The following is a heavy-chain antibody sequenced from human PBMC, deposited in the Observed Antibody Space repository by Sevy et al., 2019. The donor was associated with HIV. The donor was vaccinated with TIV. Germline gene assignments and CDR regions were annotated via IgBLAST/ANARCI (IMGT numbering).Heavy chain of an antibody. J-gene: IGHJ4*02. D-gene: IGHD2-2*03. V-gene: IGHV5-51*01. CDR2: IYPGDSDT. Sequence: GESLKISCKGSGYSFTSYWIGWVRQMPGKGLEWMGIIYPGDSDTRYSPSFQGQVTISADKSISTAYLQWSSLKASDTAMYYCARQDGYCSSTSCYSRGYFDYWGQGTLVTVSS. CDR1: GYSFTSYW. CDR3: ARQDGYCSSTSCYSRGYFDY.